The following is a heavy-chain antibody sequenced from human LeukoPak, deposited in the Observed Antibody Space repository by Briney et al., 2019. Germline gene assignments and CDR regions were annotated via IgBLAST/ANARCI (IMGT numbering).Heavy chain of an antibody. J-gene: IGHJ4*02. CDR2: IYYSGST. D-gene: IGHD3-3*01. CDR3: ARGNDFSRGCSIKY. CDR1: GDSVSPSVYY. Sequence: PSETLSLTCTVSGDSVSPSVYYWTWIRQSSGRGLEWIGYIYYSGSTYYNPSLESRTTISLDTSKNQFSLKLNSVTAADTAVYYCARGNDFSRGCSIKYWGQGTLVTVSS. V-gene: IGHV4-31*03.